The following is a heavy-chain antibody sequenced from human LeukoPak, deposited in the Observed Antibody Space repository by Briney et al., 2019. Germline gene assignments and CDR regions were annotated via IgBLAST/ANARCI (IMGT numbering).Heavy chain of an antibody. CDR2: IYYSGST. CDR1: GGSISSGDYY. J-gene: IGHJ4*02. CDR3: ARSGKWLVPNDY. D-gene: IGHD6-19*01. V-gene: IGHV4-30-4*01. Sequence: PSQTLSLTCTVSGGSISSGDYYWSWIRQPPGKGLEWIGYIYYSGSTYYNPSLKSRVTISVDTSKNQFSLKLSSVTAADTAVYYCARSGKWLVPNDYWGQGTLVTVSS.